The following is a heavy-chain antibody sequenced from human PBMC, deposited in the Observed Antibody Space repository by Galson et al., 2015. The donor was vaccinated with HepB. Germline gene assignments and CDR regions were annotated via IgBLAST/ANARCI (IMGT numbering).Heavy chain of an antibody. CDR3: ARDRDYRFDY. D-gene: IGHD4/OR15-4a*01. Sequence: SVKVSCKASGYTFTTHYMHWVRQAPGQGLEWMGWISGYNGDTNYAQKFQGRVTMTTDTSTTTAYMELRSLRSDDTAAYYCARDRDYRFDYWGQGTLVTVSS. CDR1: GYTFTTHY. CDR2: ISGYNGDT. J-gene: IGHJ4*02. V-gene: IGHV1-18*04.